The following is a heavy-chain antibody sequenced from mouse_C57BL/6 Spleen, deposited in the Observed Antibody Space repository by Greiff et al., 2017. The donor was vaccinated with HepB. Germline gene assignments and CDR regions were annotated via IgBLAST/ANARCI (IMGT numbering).Heavy chain of an antibody. D-gene: IGHD1-1*01. Sequence: EVHLVESGGGLVKPGGSLKLSCAASGFTFSDYGMHWVRQAPEKGLEWVAYISSGSSTIYYADTVKGRFTISRDNAKNTLFMQMTRLRSEDPAMYYCARAGYYGRSPQAWFAYWGQGTLVTVSA. V-gene: IGHV5-17*01. CDR1: GFTFSDYG. CDR2: ISSGSSTI. J-gene: IGHJ3*01. CDR3: ARAGYYGRSPQAWFAY.